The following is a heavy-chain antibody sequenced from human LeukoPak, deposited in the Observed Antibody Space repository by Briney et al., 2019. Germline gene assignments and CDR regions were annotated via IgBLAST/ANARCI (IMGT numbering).Heavy chain of an antibody. Sequence: PSETLSLTCTVSGGSVSSGSYYWSWIRQPPGKGLEWIGYIYYSGSTNYNPSLKSRVTISVDTSKNQFSLKLSSVTAADTAVYYCASIYYDSSGILGAFDIWGQGTMVTVSS. CDR1: GGSVSSGSYY. CDR2: IYYSGST. D-gene: IGHD3-22*01. CDR3: ASIYYDSSGILGAFDI. J-gene: IGHJ3*02. V-gene: IGHV4-61*01.